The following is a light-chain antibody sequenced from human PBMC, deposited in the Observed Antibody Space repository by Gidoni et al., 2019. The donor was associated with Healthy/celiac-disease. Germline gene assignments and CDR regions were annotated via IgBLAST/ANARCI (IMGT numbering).Light chain of an antibody. CDR3: QQSYSTAWT. Sequence: DIQMTQSPSSLSASVGDRVTITCRASQSISSYLNWYQQKPGKAPKLLIYAASSLQSGVPSRFSGSGSGTDFTLTISSLQPEDFATYYCQQSYSTAWTFXHXTKVXIK. J-gene: IGKJ1*01. V-gene: IGKV1-39*01. CDR1: QSISSY. CDR2: AAS.